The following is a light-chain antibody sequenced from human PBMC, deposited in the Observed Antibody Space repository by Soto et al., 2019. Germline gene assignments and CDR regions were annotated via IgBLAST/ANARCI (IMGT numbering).Light chain of an antibody. CDR1: SGSIASNY. V-gene: IGLV6-57*03. CDR2: EDN. CDR3: QSYDSGKEV. Sequence: NFMLTQPHSVSESPGKTVTISCTRSSGSIASNYVQWYQQRPGSAPTTVIYEDNQRPSGVPDRFSGSIDSSSNSASLTISGLKTEDEADYCCQSYDSGKEVFGGGTKLTVL. J-gene: IGLJ3*02.